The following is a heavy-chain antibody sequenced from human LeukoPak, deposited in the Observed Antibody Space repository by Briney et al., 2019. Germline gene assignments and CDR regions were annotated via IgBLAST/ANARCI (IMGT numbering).Heavy chain of an antibody. CDR3: ARDRAGYFDY. D-gene: IGHD6-19*01. CDR1: GFTFSSYA. Sequence: GGSLRLSCAASGFTFSSYAMHWVRQAPGEGLEWVAVISYDGSNKYYADSVKGRFTISRDNSKNTLYLQMNSLRAEDTAVYYCARDRAGYFDYWGQGTLVTVSS. CDR2: ISYDGSNK. J-gene: IGHJ4*02. V-gene: IGHV3-30-3*01.